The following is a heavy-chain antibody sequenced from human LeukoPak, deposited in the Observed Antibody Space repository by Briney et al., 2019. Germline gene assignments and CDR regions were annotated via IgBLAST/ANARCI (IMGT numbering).Heavy chain of an antibody. Sequence: ASVKVSCKASGGTFSSYAISWVRQAPGQGLEWMGRIIPIFGTANYAQKFQGRVTITTDESTSTAYMELSSLRSEDTAVYYYARELFSSSWYVRDFDYWGQGTLVTVSS. CDR1: GGTFSSYA. J-gene: IGHJ4*02. D-gene: IGHD6-13*01. V-gene: IGHV1-69*05. CDR2: IIPIFGTA. CDR3: ARELFSSSWYVRDFDY.